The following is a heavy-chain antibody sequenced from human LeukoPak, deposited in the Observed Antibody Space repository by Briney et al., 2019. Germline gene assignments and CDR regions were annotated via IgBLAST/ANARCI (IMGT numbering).Heavy chain of an antibody. CDR2: IDPPSGAT. CDR1: GYTFTGYF. Sequence: ASVKVSCKASGYTFTGYFIHWLRQAPRQGLEWMGGIDPPSGATNSAQKFQDTVTMTSDRSIGTAYMEMRGLNSDDTAVYYCARSGFSTGFYLDFWGQGTLVPVSS. J-gene: IGHJ4*02. D-gene: IGHD6-19*01. CDR3: ARSGFSTGFYLDF. V-gene: IGHV1-2*02.